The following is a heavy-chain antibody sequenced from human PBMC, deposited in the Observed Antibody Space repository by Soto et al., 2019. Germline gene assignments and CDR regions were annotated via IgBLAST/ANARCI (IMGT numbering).Heavy chain of an antibody. CDR3: ARRSYYDFWSGYYHPNGFDY. CDR1: GGSFSGYY. Sequence: LSLTCAVYGGSFSGYYWSWIRQPPGKGLEWIGEIKHSGSTNYNPSLKSRVTISVDTSKNQFSLKLSSVTAADTAVYYCARRSYYDFWSGYYHPNGFDYWGQGTLVTVSS. D-gene: IGHD3-3*01. J-gene: IGHJ4*02. CDR2: IKHSGST. V-gene: IGHV4-34*01.